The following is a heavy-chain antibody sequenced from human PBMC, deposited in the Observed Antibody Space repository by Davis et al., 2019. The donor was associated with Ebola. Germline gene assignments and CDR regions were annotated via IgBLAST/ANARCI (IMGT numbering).Heavy chain of an antibody. Sequence: GESLKISCAASGFTFISYAMSWVRQAPGKGLEWVSAISGSGGSTYYADSVKGRFTISRDNSKNTLYLQMNSLRADDTAVYYCARDRDTAMVMDYWGQGTLVTVSS. CDR2: ISGSGGST. CDR1: GFTFISYA. D-gene: IGHD5-18*01. J-gene: IGHJ4*02. V-gene: IGHV3-23*01. CDR3: ARDRDTAMVMDY.